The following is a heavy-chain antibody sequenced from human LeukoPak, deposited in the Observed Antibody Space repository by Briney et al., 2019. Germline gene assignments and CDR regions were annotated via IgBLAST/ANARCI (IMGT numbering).Heavy chain of an antibody. CDR3: ARWYSSGWYYFDY. CDR1: GYTFTGYY. CDR2: INPNSGGT. V-gene: IGHV1-2*02. D-gene: IGHD6-19*01. J-gene: IGHJ4*02. Sequence: AASVKVSCKASGYTFTGYYMHWVRQAPGQGLEWMGWINPNSGGTNYAQKFQGRVTMTRDTSISTAYMELSRLRSDNMAVYYCARWYSSGWYYFDYWGQGTLVTVSS.